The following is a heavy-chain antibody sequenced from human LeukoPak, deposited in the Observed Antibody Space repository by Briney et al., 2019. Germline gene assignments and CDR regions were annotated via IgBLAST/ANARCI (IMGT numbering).Heavy chain of an antibody. V-gene: IGHV3-73*01. J-gene: IGHJ5*02. CDR3: TRGEPVAGTRGWFDP. D-gene: IGHD6-19*01. Sequence: GGSLRLSCAASGFTFSGSAMHWVRQASGKGLEWVGRIRSKANSYATAYAASVKGRFTISRDDSKNTAYLQMNSLKTEDTAVYYCTRGEPVAGTRGWFDPWGQGTLVTVSS. CDR1: GFTFSGSA. CDR2: IRSKANSYAT.